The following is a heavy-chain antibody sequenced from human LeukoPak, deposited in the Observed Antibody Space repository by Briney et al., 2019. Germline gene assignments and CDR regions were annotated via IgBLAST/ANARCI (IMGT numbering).Heavy chain of an antibody. CDR1: GFTFSSYA. D-gene: IGHD1-1*01. V-gene: IGHV3-23*01. CDR3: AKAGIGADGAGFLCEY. Sequence: GGSLRLSCAASGFTFSSYAMSWVRQAPGKGLEWVSAISGSGGSTYYADSVRGRFTVSRDNSRNTVSLQMSSLRVEDTGIYYCAKAGIGADGAGFLCEYWGQGTLVTVSS. J-gene: IGHJ4*02. CDR2: ISGSGGST.